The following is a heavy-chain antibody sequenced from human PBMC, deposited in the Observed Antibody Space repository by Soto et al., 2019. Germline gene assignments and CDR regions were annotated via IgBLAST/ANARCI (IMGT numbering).Heavy chain of an antibody. D-gene: IGHD3-22*01. CDR1: GFIFGNYA. J-gene: IGHJ4*02. V-gene: IGHV3-30-3*01. Sequence: GGSLRLSCAASGFIFGNYAMHWVRQAPGKGLEWVACISYDGSKEYYADSVKGRFTISRDNSKSTVYLQMNSLRAEDTTVYYCVRDLRTYYSDVSGYQMSYWGRGTLVTVSS. CDR2: ISYDGSKE. CDR3: VRDLRTYYSDVSGYQMSY.